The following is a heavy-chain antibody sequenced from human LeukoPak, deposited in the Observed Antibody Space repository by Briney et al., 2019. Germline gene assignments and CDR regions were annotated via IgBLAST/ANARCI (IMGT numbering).Heavy chain of an antibody. CDR2: ISWNSGSI. D-gene: IGHD1-26*01. CDR3: AKGSGRYWTFFDF. J-gene: IGHJ4*02. Sequence: GGSLRLSCTVSGFTFEDYAMHWVRQAPGKGLEWVSGISWNSGSIDYVESVKGRFTISRDNGENSLYLQMNSLTVEDTALYYCAKGSGRYWTFFDFWGQGTPVAVSS. CDR1: GFTFEDYA. V-gene: IGHV3-9*01.